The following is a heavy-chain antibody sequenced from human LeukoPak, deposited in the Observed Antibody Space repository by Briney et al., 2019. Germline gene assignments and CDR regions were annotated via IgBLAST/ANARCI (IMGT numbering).Heavy chain of an antibody. CDR2: IYHSGST. V-gene: IGHV4-38-2*02. CDR3: ARLGPIKPSGSYLRWFDP. J-gene: IGHJ5*02. CDR1: DYSISNGYY. Sequence: SETLSLTCTVSDYSISNGYYWGWIRQPPGKGLEWIGSIYHSGSTYYNPSLKSRVTISVDTSKNQFSLKLSSVTAADTAMYYCARLGPIKPSGSYLRWFDPWGQGTLVTVSS. D-gene: IGHD1-26*01.